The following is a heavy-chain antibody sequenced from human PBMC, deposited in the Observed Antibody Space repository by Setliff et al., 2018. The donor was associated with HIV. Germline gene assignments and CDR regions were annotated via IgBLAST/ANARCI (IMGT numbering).Heavy chain of an antibody. CDR3: ARPVAVAGSRHFDY. Sequence: ASVKVSCKASGYSFTDYYIHWVRQAPGQGLEWMGWINPKSDGTNYAQKFQGWITMTRDTSISTAYMELSRLRSDDTAVYCCARPVAVAGSRHFDYWGQGTLVTVSS. D-gene: IGHD6-19*01. CDR1: GYSFTDYY. J-gene: IGHJ4*02. V-gene: IGHV1-2*04. CDR2: INPKSDGT.